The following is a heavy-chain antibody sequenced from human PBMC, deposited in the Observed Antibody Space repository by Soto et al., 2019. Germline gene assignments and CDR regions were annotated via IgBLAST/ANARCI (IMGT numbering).Heavy chain of an antibody. J-gene: IGHJ4*02. CDR3: ARGRDGYNTLFDY. CDR2: IIPIFGTA. V-gene: IGHV1-69*13. CDR1: GGTFSSYA. Sequence: SVKVSCKASGGTFSSYAISWVRQAPGQGLEWMGGIIPIFGTANYAQKFQGRVTITADESTSTAFMELSSLRSEDTAVYYCARGRDGYNTLFDYWGQGTLVTVSS. D-gene: IGHD5-12*01.